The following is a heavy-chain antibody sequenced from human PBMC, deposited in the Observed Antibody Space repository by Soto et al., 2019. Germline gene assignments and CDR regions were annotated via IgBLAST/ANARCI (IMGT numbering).Heavy chain of an antibody. J-gene: IGHJ6*03. CDR2: IYPGNSDT. D-gene: IGHD2-2*01. V-gene: IGHV5-51*01. CDR1: AYSFTSYC. Sequence: GEPLKLSCNDSAYSFTSYCISWVRQMPVKGLEWMVIIYPGNSDTRYSPSFQAQNAISTDKSISTAYLLWRSLEESETPMYYCARHATYNCRSTSCYASLGSYYMDVWGFVRTVTVSS. CDR3: ARHATYNCRSTSCYASLGSYYMDV.